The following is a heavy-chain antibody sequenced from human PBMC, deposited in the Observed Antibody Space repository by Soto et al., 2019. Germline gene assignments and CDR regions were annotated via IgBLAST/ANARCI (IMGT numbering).Heavy chain of an antibody. CDR1: GYSFTSYW. Sequence: GESLKISCQGSGYSFTSYWIGWVRQMPGKGLEWMGIIYPVDSDTRYSPSFQGQVTISADKSISTAYLQWSSLKASDTAMYYCARQGPTTIFGVAYDNWFDPWGQGTLVTVSS. V-gene: IGHV5-51*01. J-gene: IGHJ5*02. D-gene: IGHD3-3*01. CDR2: IYPVDSDT. CDR3: ARQGPTTIFGVAYDNWFDP.